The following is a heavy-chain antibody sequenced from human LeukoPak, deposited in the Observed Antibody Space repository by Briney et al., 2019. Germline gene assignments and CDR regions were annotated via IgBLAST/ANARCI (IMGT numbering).Heavy chain of an antibody. Sequence: PGGSLRLSCAASGFTFSDYYMSWIRQAPGKGLEWVSYISSSGSTIYYADSVKGRFTISRDNSRSMLYLQMNNLRAEDTAVYYCAKGGISLVRGSFDYWGQGTLVTVSS. CDR2: ISSSGSTI. V-gene: IGHV3-11*01. CDR3: AKGGISLVRGSFDY. CDR1: GFTFSDYY. D-gene: IGHD3-10*01. J-gene: IGHJ4*02.